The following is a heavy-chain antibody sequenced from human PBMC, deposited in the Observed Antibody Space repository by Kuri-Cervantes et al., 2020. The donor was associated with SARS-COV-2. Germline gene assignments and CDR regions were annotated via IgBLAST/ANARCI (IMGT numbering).Heavy chain of an antibody. CDR3: AKGLGISWPYLDWFDP. CDR2: IYTSGRT. J-gene: IGHJ5*02. V-gene: IGHV4-61*02. D-gene: IGHD6-13*01. Sequence: SETLSLTGTLPGGPIGSGSYSWSSIRQPAGKGLEWIGRIYTSGRTNYNPSLKSRPTISVDPSKNQFSLKLSSVTDADTAVYYCAKGLGISWPYLDWFDPWGQGTLVTVSS. CDR1: GGPIGSGSYS.